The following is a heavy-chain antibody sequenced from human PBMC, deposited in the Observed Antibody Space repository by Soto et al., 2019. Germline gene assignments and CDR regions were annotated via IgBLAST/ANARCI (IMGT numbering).Heavy chain of an antibody. CDR3: ARDAGDYYGSGSSPPHFDY. CDR2: IYYSGST. CDR1: GGSISSGDYY. J-gene: IGHJ4*02. Sequence: SETLSLTCTVSGGSISSGDYYWSWIRQPPGKGLEWIGYIYYSGSTYYNPSLKSRVTISVDTSKNQFSLKLSSVTAADTAVYYCARDAGDYYGSGSSPPHFDYWGQGTLVTVSS. V-gene: IGHV4-30-4*01. D-gene: IGHD3-10*01.